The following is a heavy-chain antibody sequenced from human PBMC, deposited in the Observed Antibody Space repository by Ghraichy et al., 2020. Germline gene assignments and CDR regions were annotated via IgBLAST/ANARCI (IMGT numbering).Heavy chain of an antibody. CDR3: ARVGETYLDSSGYYQP. J-gene: IGHJ4*02. CDR2: MNPNRGDT. D-gene: IGHD3-22*01. Sequence: ASVKVSCKASGYTFTSYEINWVRQATGHGIEWMGWMNPNRGDTGYAQKFLGRVTLTRDTSTSTAYMELSSLTSEDTAVYYCARVGETYLDSSGYYQPWGQGTLVIVS. CDR1: GYTFTSYE. V-gene: IGHV1-8*01.